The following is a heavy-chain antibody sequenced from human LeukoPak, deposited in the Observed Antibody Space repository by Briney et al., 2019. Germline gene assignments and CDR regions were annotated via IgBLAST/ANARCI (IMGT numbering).Heavy chain of an antibody. CDR1: GYTFTGYY. CDR2: INPNSGGT. V-gene: IGHV1-2*06. D-gene: IGHD4-23*01. J-gene: IGHJ4*02. CDR3: ARVLGGNSNNAHY. Sequence: ASVTVSCKASGYTFTGYYMHWVRQAPGQGLEWMGRINPNSGGTNYAQKFQGRVTMTRDTSISTAYMELSRLRSDDTAVYYCARVLGGNSNNAHYWGQGTLVTVPS.